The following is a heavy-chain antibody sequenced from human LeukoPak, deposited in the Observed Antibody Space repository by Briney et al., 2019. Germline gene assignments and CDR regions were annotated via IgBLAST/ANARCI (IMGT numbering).Heavy chain of an antibody. J-gene: IGHJ4*02. CDR3: TRVGYIDEGIDY. V-gene: IGHV3-7*04. CDR1: GFTFSSYW. D-gene: IGHD5-18*01. CDR2: IKQNGSEK. Sequence: GGSLRLSCAASGFTFSSYWMSWVRQAPGKGLEWVANIKQNGSEKYYVDSVKGRFTISRDNAKNSLYLQMNSLRAEDTAIYYCTRVGYIDEGIDYWGQGTLVTVSS.